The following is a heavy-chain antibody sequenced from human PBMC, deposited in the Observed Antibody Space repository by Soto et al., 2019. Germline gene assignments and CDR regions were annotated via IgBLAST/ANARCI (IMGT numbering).Heavy chain of an antibody. CDR1: GFTFSDYS. CDR3: TRGGTAMVLGSVGAGMDV. CDR2: ISSSSDYI. J-gene: IGHJ6*02. D-gene: IGHD5-18*01. Sequence: EVQLVESGGGLVKPGGSLRLSCAASGFTFSDYSMNWVRQGPGKGLEWVSSISSSSDYIFYADSVQGRFTISRDNAKNSLHLQMNGPRAEDTAVYYCTRGGTAMVLGSVGAGMDVWGQGTTVTVSS. V-gene: IGHV3-21*01.